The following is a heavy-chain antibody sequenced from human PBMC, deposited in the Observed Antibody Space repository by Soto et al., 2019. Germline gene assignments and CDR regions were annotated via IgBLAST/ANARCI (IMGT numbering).Heavy chain of an antibody. V-gene: IGHV1-8*01. Sequence: QVQLVQSGAEVKKPGASVKVSCKASGYTFTSYDINWVRQATGQGLEWMGWMNPNSGNTGYAQKFQGRVTMTSNTSIRTAYMELSSLRSEDTAVYYCARGPLAVARKGNWFDPWGQGTLVTVSS. CDR3: ARGPLAVARKGNWFDP. J-gene: IGHJ5*02. CDR1: GYTFTSYD. D-gene: IGHD6-19*01. CDR2: MNPNSGNT.